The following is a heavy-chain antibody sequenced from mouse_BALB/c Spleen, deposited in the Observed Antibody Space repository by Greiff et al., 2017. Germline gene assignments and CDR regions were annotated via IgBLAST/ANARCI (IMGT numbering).Heavy chain of an antibody. J-gene: IGHJ4*01. CDR2: IDPANGNT. Sequence: EVQLVESGAELVKPGASVKLSCTASGFNIKDTYMHWVKQRPEQGLEWIGRIDPANGNTKYDPKFQGKATITADTSSNTAYLQLSSLTSEDTAVYYCARSQLRHGSYYAMDYWGQGTSVTVSS. CDR1: GFNIKDTY. V-gene: IGHV14-3*02. D-gene: IGHD2-12*01. CDR3: ARSQLRHGSYYAMDY.